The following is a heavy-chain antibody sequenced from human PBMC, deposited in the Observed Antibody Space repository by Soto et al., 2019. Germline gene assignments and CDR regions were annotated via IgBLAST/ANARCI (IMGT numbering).Heavy chain of an antibody. V-gene: IGHV4-59*12. D-gene: IGHD3-16*01. Sequence: PSETLSLTCTVSGGSMRNYFWTWIRQPPGKGLEWIGYIHYSGTTSFFPSYNPSLRSRVTISEDTSKNQFSLKLLSVTAADTAVYYCARGLGLSHYYYYYYGMDVWGQGTTVTVSS. CDR3: ARGLGLSHYYYYYYGMDV. CDR2: IHYSGTT. CDR1: GGSMRNYF. J-gene: IGHJ6*02.